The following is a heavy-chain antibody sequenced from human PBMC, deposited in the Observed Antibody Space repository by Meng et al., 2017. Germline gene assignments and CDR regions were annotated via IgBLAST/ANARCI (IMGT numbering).Heavy chain of an antibody. V-gene: IGHV1-46*01. Sequence: QVLLVSSGAEGKRAGASGKVSCKASGYTLTSYNMHWVRQAPGQGLEWMGIINPSGGSTSYAQKFQGRVTMTRDTSTSTVYMELSSLRSEDTAVYYCASSSGWGDPVYDYWGQGTLVTVSS. J-gene: IGHJ4*02. CDR1: GYTLTSYN. CDR3: ASSSGWGDPVYDY. D-gene: IGHD2-21*02. CDR2: INPSGGST.